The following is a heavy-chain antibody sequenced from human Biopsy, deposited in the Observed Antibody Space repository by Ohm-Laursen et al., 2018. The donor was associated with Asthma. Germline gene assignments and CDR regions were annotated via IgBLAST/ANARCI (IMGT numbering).Heavy chain of an antibody. D-gene: IGHD1-26*01. CDR3: AKDVFPGWELRRGPDY. Sequence: SLRLSCAASGFTFSNYGMHWVRQAPGKVLDWVAVISFDGSNKNYTDSVKGRFTISRDNSRNTLHLQMNSLRAEDTAVYYCAKDVFPGWELRRGPDYWGQGTLVTVSS. CDR1: GFTFSNYG. J-gene: IGHJ4*02. CDR2: ISFDGSNK. V-gene: IGHV3-30*18.